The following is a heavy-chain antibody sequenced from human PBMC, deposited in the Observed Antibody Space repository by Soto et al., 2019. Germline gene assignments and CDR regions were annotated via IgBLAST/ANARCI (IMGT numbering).Heavy chain of an antibody. Sequence: GASVKVSCTASGYTFTSYDINWVRQATGQGLEWMGWMNPNSGNTGYAQKFQGRVTMTRNTSISTAYMELSSLRAEDTAVYYCAKSLFEYSYGYIYWGQGTLVTVSS. V-gene: IGHV1-8*01. J-gene: IGHJ4*02. CDR2: MNPNSGNT. CDR1: GYTFTSYD. CDR3: AKSLFEYSYGYIY. D-gene: IGHD5-18*01.